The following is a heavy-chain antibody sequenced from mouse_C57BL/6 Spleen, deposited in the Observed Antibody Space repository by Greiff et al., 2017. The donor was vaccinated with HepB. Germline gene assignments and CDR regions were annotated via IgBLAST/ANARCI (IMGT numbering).Heavy chain of an antibody. Sequence: VQLQQSGPELVKPGASVKMSCKASGYTFTDYNMHWVKQSHGKSLEWIGYINPNNGGTSYNQKFKGKATLTVNKSSSTAYMELRSLTSEDSAVYYCARDYGRRDWCAYGGQGTLVTVSA. V-gene: IGHV1-22*01. CDR2: INPNNGGT. CDR3: ARDYGRRDWCAY. CDR1: GYTFTDYN. J-gene: IGHJ3*01. D-gene: IGHD1-1*01.